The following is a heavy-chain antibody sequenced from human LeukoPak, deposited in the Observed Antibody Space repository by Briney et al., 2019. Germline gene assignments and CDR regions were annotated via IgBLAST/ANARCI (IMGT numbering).Heavy chain of an antibody. D-gene: IGHD3-22*01. V-gene: IGHV1-8*01. CDR2: MNPNSGNT. J-gene: IGHJ4*02. Sequence: ASVKVSCKASGYTFTSYGINWVRQATGQGLEWMGWMNPNSGNTGYAQKFQGRVTMTRNTSISTAYMELSSLRSEDTAVYYCARGLRDSSGYYKDYWGQGTLVTVSS. CDR1: GYTFTSYG. CDR3: ARGLRDSSGYYKDY.